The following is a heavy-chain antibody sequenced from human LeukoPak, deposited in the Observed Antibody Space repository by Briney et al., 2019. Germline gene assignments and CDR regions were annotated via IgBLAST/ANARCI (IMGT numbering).Heavy chain of an antibody. Sequence: SETLSLTCTVSGGSISSGGYYWSWIRQHPGKGLEWIGYIYYSGSTYYNPSLKSRVTISVDTSKNQFSLKLSSVTAADTAVYYCARDQQANWFDPWGQGTLVTVS. D-gene: IGHD6-13*01. J-gene: IGHJ5*02. CDR2: IYYSGST. CDR1: GGSISSGGYY. CDR3: ARDQQANWFDP. V-gene: IGHV4-31*03.